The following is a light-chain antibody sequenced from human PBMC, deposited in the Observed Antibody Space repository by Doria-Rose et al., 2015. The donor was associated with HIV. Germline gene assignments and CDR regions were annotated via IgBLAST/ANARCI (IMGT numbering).Light chain of an antibody. CDR1: SSDVGTYNL. J-gene: IGLJ3*02. Sequence: ITISFTGISSDVGTYNLVSWYRQHPGKAPKLMIPEVNKRPSGVSNRCSGSKSDNTASLTISGLQAEDEADYYCCSYAGSTTWVFGGGTELTVL. V-gene: IGLV2-23*02. CDR2: EVN. CDR3: CSYAGSTTWV.